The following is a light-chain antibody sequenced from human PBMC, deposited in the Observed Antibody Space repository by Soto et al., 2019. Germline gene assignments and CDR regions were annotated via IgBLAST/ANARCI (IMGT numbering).Light chain of an antibody. Sequence: EIVLTQSPGTPSLSPGERATLSCRASQSVRTSYLAWYQQKPGQAPRLLLYGTSSRVTGIPDTCSGSGSGTDFTLTISRLEPEDFAVYYCQHYSTSLYTFGQGTKLEIK. CDR2: GTS. V-gene: IGKV3-20*01. CDR3: QHYSTSLYT. CDR1: QSVRTSY. J-gene: IGKJ2*01.